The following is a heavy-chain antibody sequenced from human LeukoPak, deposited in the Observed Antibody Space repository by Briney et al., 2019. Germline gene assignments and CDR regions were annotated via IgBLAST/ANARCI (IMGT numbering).Heavy chain of an antibody. CDR2: IRYDGSNK. V-gene: IGHV3-30*02. CDR3: AKDYGSGSYYTVDY. D-gene: IGHD3-10*01. CDR1: GFIFSSYG. Sequence: PGGSLRLSCAASGFIFSSYGLHWVRQAPGKGLEWVAFIRYDGSNKYYADSVKGRFTISRDNSKNTLYLQMNSLRAEDTAVYYCAKDYGSGSYYTVDYWGQGTLVTVSS. J-gene: IGHJ4*02.